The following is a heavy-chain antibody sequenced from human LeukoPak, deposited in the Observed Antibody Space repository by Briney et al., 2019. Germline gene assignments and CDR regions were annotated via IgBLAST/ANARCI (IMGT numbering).Heavy chain of an antibody. CDR2: INPNTGGT. Sequence: ASVKVSCKASGYTFTAYYMHWVRQAPGQGLEWMGWINPNTGGTNYAQKFQVRVTMTRPTSISTAYMELSSLTSDDTAVYYCARDDSFQFDSWGQGTLVTVSS. CDR1: GYTFTAYY. D-gene: IGHD5-18*01. J-gene: IGHJ4*02. V-gene: IGHV1-2*02. CDR3: ARDDSFQFDS.